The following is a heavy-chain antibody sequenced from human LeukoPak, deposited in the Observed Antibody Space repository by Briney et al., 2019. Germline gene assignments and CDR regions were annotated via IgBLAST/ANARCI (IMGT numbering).Heavy chain of an antibody. CDR1: GYTFTDYY. CDR2: VDPEDGET. V-gene: IGHV1-69-2*01. D-gene: IGHD1-1*01. CDR3: ATTVESGTPSYYYYYTDV. Sequence: ASVKVSCKVSGYTFTDYYMHWVQQAPGKGLEWMGLVDPEDGETIYAEKFQGRVTITADTSTDTAYMELSSLRSEDTAVYYCATTVESGTPSYYYYYTDVWGKGTTVTVSS. J-gene: IGHJ6*03.